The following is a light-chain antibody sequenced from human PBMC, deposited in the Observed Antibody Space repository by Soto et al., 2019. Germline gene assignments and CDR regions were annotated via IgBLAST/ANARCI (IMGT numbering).Light chain of an antibody. Sequence: DIQMTQSPSTLSASVGDRVTITCRASQSISSWLAWYQQKPGKAPKLLIYKASSLESGVPSSFGGSGSGTEFTLTISSLQPDDFATYYCQQSFTFGRGTKVDIK. V-gene: IGKV1-5*03. CDR1: QSISSW. CDR2: KAS. CDR3: QQSFT. J-gene: IGKJ3*01.